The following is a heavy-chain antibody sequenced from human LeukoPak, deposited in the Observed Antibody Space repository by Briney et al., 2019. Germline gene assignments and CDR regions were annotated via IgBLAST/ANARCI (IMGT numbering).Heavy chain of an antibody. Sequence: SSETLSLTCAVYGGSFSGYYWSWIRQPPGKGLEWIGEINHSGSTNYNPSLKSRVTISVDTSKNQFSLKLSSVTAADTAVYYCARTRIWSLGPVDYWGQGTLVTVSS. CDR1: GGSFSGYY. CDR2: INHSGST. D-gene: IGHD2-15*01. J-gene: IGHJ4*02. CDR3: ARTRIWSLGPVDY. V-gene: IGHV4-34*01.